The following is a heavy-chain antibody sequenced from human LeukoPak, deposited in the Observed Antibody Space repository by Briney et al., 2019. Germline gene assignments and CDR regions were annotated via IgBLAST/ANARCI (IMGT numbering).Heavy chain of an antibody. J-gene: IGHJ4*02. Sequence: SETLSLTCTVSGGSISSSSYYWGWIRQPPGKGLEWIGSIYYSGSTYYNPSLKSRVTISVDTSKNQLSLKLMSMTAADTAVYYCARAAAAAGGQYFDYWGQGALVTVSS. CDR1: GGSISSSSYY. CDR3: ARAAAAAGGQYFDY. D-gene: IGHD6-13*01. CDR2: IYYSGST. V-gene: IGHV4-39*07.